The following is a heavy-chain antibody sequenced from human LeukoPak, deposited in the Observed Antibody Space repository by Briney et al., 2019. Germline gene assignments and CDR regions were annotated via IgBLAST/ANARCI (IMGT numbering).Heavy chain of an antibody. CDR1: GFTFSSYS. Sequence: GGSLRLSCAASGFTFSSYSMNWVRQAPGKGLEWVSSISSSSSYIYYADSVKGRFTISRDNAKNSLYLEMNSLRAEDTAVYYCAKGSYYDSSGSFYFDYWGQGTLVTVSS. J-gene: IGHJ4*02. CDR2: ISSSSSYI. D-gene: IGHD3-22*01. CDR3: AKGSYYDSSGSFYFDY. V-gene: IGHV3-21*01.